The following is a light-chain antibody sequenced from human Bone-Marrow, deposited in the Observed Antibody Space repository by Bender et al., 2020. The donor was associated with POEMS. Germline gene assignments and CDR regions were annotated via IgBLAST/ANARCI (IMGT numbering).Light chain of an antibody. V-gene: IGLV1-40*01. CDR1: NSNIGAGYD. CDR3: SSVVGRKNSWV. CDR2: ETT. J-gene: IGLJ3*02. Sequence: QSVLTQPPSVSGAPGQTITISCTGSNSNIGAGYDVHWYQQLPGTAPKLLIYETTNRPSGVPDRFSGSKSATSASLPITGLQPADEADYYCSSVVGRKNSWVFGGGTKLTVL.